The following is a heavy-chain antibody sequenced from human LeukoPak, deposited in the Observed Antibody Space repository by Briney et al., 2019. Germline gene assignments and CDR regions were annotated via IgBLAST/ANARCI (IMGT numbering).Heavy chain of an antibody. D-gene: IGHD5-24*01. CDR3: ARAPWRRDFDC. J-gene: IGHJ4*02. V-gene: IGHV1-2*02. Sequence: ASVEVSCKASGYTFTGYYMHWVRQAPGQGLEWMGWINPTSGGTNYAQKFQGRVTMTRDTSISTAYMELSRLRSDDTAVYYCARAPWRRDFDCWGQGTLVTVSS. CDR2: INPTSGGT. CDR1: GYTFTGYY.